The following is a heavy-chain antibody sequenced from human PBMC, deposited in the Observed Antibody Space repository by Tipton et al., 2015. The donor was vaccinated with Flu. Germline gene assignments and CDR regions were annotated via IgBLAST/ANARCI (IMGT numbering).Heavy chain of an antibody. CDR3: ARDLYCSSKTCYLFDP. D-gene: IGHD2-2*01. V-gene: IGHV4-4*07. Sequence: TLSLTCTVSGVSISSYYWSWIRQPAGKGLEWIGRIYPSGSTNYNPSLKSRVTISVDTSKNQSSLKLSSVTAADTAVYYCARDLYCSSKTCYLFDPWGQGTLVTVSS. CDR2: IYPSGST. CDR1: GVSISSYY. J-gene: IGHJ5*02.